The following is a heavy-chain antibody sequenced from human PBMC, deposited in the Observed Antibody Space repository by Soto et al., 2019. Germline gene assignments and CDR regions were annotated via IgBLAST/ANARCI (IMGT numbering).Heavy chain of an antibody. CDR3: ARHSYYYDSSGYPDY. V-gene: IGHV5-51*01. J-gene: IGHJ4*02. CDR1: GYSFTSYW. Sequence: PGESRKISCKVSGYSFTSYWVGWVRQIPVKGLEWMGIIYPGDSDTRYSPSFQGQVTISADKSISTAYLQWSSLKASDTAMYYCARHSYYYDSSGYPDYWGQGTLVTVSS. CDR2: IYPGDSDT. D-gene: IGHD3-22*01.